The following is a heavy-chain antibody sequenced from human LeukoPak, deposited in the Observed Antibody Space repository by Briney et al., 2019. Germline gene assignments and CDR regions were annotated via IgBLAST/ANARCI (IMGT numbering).Heavy chain of an antibody. J-gene: IGHJ6*01. CDR3: ARQLGSYGDYFYYDLDG. D-gene: IGHD4-17*01. V-gene: IGHV4-39*01. CDR1: GDSISSSIYY. CDR2: MFYSGST. Sequence: SETLSLACTVSGDSISSSIYYWGWIRQPPGKGPEWIGSMFYSGSTYYNPSLKSRVTISVDTSRNQFSLKLNSVTAADTAVYYCARQLGSYGDYFYYDLDGLWRGSTVAVSS.